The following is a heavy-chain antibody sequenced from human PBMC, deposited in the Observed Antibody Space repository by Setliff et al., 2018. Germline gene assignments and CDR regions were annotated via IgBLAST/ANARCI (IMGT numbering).Heavy chain of an antibody. D-gene: IGHD3-16*02. J-gene: IGHJ3*01. CDR3: ARVANTGSNSCYRPLDV. CDR1: GFSFSSFW. Sequence: GESLTISCAASGFSFSSFWMNWVRQAPGKGLEWVANIKQDGSDKYYVDSVKGRFTVSRDNANKSLFLQMNSLRAEGTAVYYCARVANTGSNSCYRPLDVWGQGTMVTVSS. V-gene: IGHV3-7*03. CDR2: IKQDGSDK.